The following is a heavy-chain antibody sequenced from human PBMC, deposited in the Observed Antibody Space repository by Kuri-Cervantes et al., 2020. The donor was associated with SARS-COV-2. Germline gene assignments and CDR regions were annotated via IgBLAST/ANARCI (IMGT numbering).Heavy chain of an antibody. D-gene: IGHD3-3*01. CDR1: GYTFTNYV. CDR3: ARVNLNYDFWSGYLH. J-gene: IGHJ1*01. Sequence: ASVKVSCKASGYTFTNYVITWVRQAPGQGLEWMGWISAYNGNTNYAQKLQGRVTMTTDTSTSTAYMELRSLRSDDTAVYYCARVNLNYDFWSGYLHWGQGTLVTVSS. V-gene: IGHV1-18*01. CDR2: ISAYNGNT.